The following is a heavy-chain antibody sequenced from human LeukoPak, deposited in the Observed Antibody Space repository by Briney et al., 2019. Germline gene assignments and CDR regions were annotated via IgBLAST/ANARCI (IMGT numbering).Heavy chain of an antibody. CDR3: ARGRGIGY. CDR1: GGSIRSSYYY. D-gene: IGHD3-10*01. V-gene: IGHV4-39*07. J-gene: IGHJ4*02. CDR2: INHSGST. Sequence: SETLSLTCTVSGGSIRSSYYYWSWIRQPPGKGLEWIGEINHSGSTNYNPSLKSRVTISVDTSKNQFSLKLSSVTAADTVVYYCARGRGIGYWGQGTLVTVSS.